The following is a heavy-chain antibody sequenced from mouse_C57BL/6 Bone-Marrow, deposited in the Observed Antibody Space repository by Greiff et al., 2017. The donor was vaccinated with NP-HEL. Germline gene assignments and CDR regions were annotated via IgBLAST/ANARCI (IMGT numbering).Heavy chain of an antibody. CDR2: ISSGGSYT. V-gene: IGHV5-6*01. CDR3: ARQAYYGYDGYAMDY. J-gene: IGHJ4*01. D-gene: IGHD2-9*01. CDR1: GFTFSSYG. Sequence: EVKLVESGGVLVKPGGSLKLSCAASGFTFSSYGMSWVRQTPDQRLEWVATISSGGSYTYYPDSVKGRFTISRDNAKNTLYLQMSSLKSEDTAMYYCARQAYYGYDGYAMDYWGQGTSVTVSS.